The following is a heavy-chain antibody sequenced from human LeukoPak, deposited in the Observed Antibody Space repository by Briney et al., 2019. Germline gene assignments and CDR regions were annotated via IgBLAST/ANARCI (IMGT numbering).Heavy chain of an antibody. CDR3: ARGGSSGYYHDAFDI. D-gene: IGHD3-22*01. V-gene: IGHV4-59*01. J-gene: IGHJ3*02. CDR1: SGSISRSY. CDR2: IYYSGST. Sequence: PSETLSLTCTVSSGSISRSYWNWMRQSPGKGLEWIGYIYYSGSTNYNPSLKSRVTISVDTSKNQFSLKLSSVTAADTAVYYCARGGSSGYYHDAFDIWGQGTMVTVSS.